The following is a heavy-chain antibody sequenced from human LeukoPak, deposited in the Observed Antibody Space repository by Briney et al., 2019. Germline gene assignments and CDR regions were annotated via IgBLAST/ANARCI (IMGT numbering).Heavy chain of an antibody. D-gene: IGHD1-26*01. Sequence: SETLSLTCTVSGGSISSYFWGWIRQPARKGLKWIGRIYPSGSTNFNPSLKSRVTMSVDMSNNQFSLKLTSVTAADTAVYYCATEGASGSYFDPWGQGTLVTVSS. J-gene: IGHJ5*02. CDR3: ATEGASGSYFDP. V-gene: IGHV4-4*07. CDR1: GGSISSYF. CDR2: IYPSGST.